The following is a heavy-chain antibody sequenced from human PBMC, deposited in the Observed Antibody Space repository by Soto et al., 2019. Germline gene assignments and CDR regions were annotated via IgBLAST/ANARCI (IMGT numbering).Heavy chain of an antibody. Sequence: EVQLLESGGGLVQPGGSLRLSCAASGFTFSSYAMSWVRQAPGKGLRWVAAISGSGGSTYYADSVKGRFTISRDNSKNTLHLQMNSLRAEDTAPYYCAKNSDTYRRSTKDYWGQGTQVTVSS. CDR1: GFTFSSYA. J-gene: IGHJ4*02. D-gene: IGHD5-18*01. V-gene: IGHV3-23*01. CDR2: ISGSGGST. CDR3: AKNSDTYRRSTKDY.